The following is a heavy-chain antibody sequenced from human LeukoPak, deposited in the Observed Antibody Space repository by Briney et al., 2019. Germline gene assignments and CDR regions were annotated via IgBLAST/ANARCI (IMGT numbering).Heavy chain of an antibody. CDR2: IKQDGSEK. V-gene: IGHV3-7*01. J-gene: IGHJ5*02. Sequence: PGGSLRLSCAASGFTFSSYWMSWVRQAPGKGLEWVGNIKQDGSEKYYEDSVKGRFTISRDNAKNSLYLQMNSLRAEDTAVYYCARENDDYSLSNWFDPWGQGTLVTVSS. CDR1: GFTFSSYW. D-gene: IGHD4-11*01. CDR3: ARENDDYSLSNWFDP.